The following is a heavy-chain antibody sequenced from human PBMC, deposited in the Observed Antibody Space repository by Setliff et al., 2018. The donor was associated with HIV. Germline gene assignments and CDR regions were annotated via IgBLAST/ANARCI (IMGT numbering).Heavy chain of an antibody. CDR2: IDYSGSV. V-gene: IGHV4-39*07. Sequence: PSETLSLTCSVSGGSLSSSRYYRDYYWGWIRQPPGKGLEWMGNIDYSGSVSYNPSLKSRLALSIDMSKNQFSLRLTSVTAADTAVYYCARTLRAAAMGYFDYWGQGTLVTVSS. CDR3: ARTLRAAAMGYFDY. CDR1: GGSLSSSRYYRDYY. D-gene: IGHD5-18*01. J-gene: IGHJ4*02.